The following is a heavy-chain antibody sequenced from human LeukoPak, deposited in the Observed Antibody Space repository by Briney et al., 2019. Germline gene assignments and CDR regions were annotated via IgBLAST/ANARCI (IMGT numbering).Heavy chain of an antibody. CDR1: GGSISSGDYY. Sequence: PSQTLSLTCTVSGGSISSGDYYWSWIRQPPGKGLEWIGYIYYSGSTYYNPSLKSRVTISVDTSKNQLSLKLSSVTAADTAVYYCARAFTVTTTNFDYWGQGTLVTVSS. CDR3: ARAFTVTTTNFDY. D-gene: IGHD4-17*01. V-gene: IGHV4-30-4*08. J-gene: IGHJ4*02. CDR2: IYYSGST.